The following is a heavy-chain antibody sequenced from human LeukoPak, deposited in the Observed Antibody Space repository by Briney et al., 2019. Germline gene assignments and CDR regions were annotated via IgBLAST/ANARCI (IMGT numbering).Heavy chain of an antibody. V-gene: IGHV3-7*01. CDR3: VSAIRGSPIDY. Sequence: GSLRLSCAASGFSFSNYWVGWVRQAPGKGLACVANIKTDGSETYYVDSVKGRFTISRDNAKNSLFLQMNSLRAEDTAIYYCVSAIRGSPIDYWGQGTLVSVPS. CDR2: IKTDGSET. CDR1: GFSFSNYW. J-gene: IGHJ4*02. D-gene: IGHD3-10*01.